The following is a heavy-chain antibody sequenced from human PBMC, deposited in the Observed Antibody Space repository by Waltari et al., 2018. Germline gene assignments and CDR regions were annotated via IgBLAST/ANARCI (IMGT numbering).Heavy chain of an antibody. CDR2: IRHPGST. CDR1: GASFSDYY. J-gene: IGHJ5*02. D-gene: IGHD3-3*01. CDR3: TRGGNYDFWSHRPFVDP. Sequence: QVHLQKWGAGLLGPSETLSLTCAVYGASFSDYYWGWVRQPPGKGLEWIGQIRHPGSTNYNPSLKSRVTISIDTPRSQFSLRLSSVTAADTALYFCTRGGNYDFWSHRPFVDPWGQGTLVTVSS. V-gene: IGHV4-34*01.